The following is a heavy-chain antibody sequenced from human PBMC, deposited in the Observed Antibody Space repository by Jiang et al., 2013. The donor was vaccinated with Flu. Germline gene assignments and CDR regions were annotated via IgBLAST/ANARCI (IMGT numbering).Heavy chain of an antibody. J-gene: IGHJ6*02. CDR1: GDSVSSHSAA. Sequence: QTLSLTCAISGDSVSSHSAAWNWIRQSSSRGLEWLGRTYYRSKWYTDYAVFVKSRININPDTSKNQFSLQLHSVTPEDTAVYYCTREDYFGSGTSYYYYGMDVWGQGTTVTVSS. CDR2: TYYRSKWYT. CDR3: TREDYFGSGTSYYYYGMDV. V-gene: IGHV6-1*01. D-gene: IGHD3-10*01.